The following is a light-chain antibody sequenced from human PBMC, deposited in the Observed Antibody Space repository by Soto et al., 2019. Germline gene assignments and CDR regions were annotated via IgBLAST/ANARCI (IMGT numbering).Light chain of an antibody. Sequence: EIVLTQSPRTLSLSPGERATLSCRASQSVTSNYLAWYQQKPGQAPRLLIYGASSRATGIPDRFSGSGSGTDFTLTIRRLEPEDFAVYYCQQYGSSYPWTFGQGTKVDIK. CDR3: QQYGSSYPWT. CDR2: GAS. J-gene: IGKJ1*01. V-gene: IGKV3-20*01. CDR1: QSVTSNY.